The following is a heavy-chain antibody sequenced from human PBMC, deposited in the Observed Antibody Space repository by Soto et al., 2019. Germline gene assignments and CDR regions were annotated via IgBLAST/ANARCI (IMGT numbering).Heavy chain of an antibody. D-gene: IGHD6-19*01. J-gene: IGHJ4*02. CDR1: GFTFDDYA. Sequence: GGSLRLSCAASGFTFDDYAMHCVRQAPGKGLEWVSGISWNSGTIGYADSVKGRFTISRDNAKNSLDLQMNSLRAEDTALYYCAKAPGYSRGWTYFDNWGQGTLVTVSS. CDR2: ISWNSGTI. V-gene: IGHV3-9*01. CDR3: AKAPGYSRGWTYFDN.